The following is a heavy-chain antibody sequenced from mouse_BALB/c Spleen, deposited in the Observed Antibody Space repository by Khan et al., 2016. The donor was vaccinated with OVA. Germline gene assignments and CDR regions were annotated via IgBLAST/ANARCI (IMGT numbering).Heavy chain of an antibody. V-gene: IGHV1-4*01. CDR2: INPSSSYP. Sequence: QVQLKQSGAELARPGASVKMSCKASGYTFTSYTMHWVKQRPGQGLEWIGYINPSSSYPNYNQKFKDKATLTADKSSSTAYMQLSSLTSEDSAVYYCTRAAAYYRSDGWFAYWGQGTLVTVSA. J-gene: IGHJ3*01. CDR3: TRAAAYYRSDGWFAY. CDR1: GYTFTSYT. D-gene: IGHD2-14*01.